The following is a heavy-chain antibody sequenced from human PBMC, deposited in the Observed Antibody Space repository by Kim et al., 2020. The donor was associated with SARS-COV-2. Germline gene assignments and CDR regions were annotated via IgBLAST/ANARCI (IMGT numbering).Heavy chain of an antibody. CDR1: GGSFSGYY. CDR3: ARGFGYDILTGYYRPTFD. D-gene: IGHD3-9*01. V-gene: IGHV4-34*01. CDR2: INHSGST. Sequence: SETLSLTCAVYGGSFSGYYWSWIRQPPGKGLEWIGEINHSGSTNYNPSLKSRVTISVDTSKNQFSLKLSSVTAADTAVYYCARGFGYDILTGYYRPTFD. J-gene: IGHJ4*01.